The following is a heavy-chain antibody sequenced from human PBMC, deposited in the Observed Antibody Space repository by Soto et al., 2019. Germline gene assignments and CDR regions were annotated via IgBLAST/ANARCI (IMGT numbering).Heavy chain of an antibody. J-gene: IGHJ6*02. CDR1: GFTFSSYA. Sequence: PGGSLRLSCAASGFTFSSYAMSWVRQAPGKGLEWVSAISGSGGSTYYADSVKGRFTISRDNSKNTLYLQMNSLRAEDTAVYYCAKDSTSCPLCYYYYGMDVWGQGTTVTVSS. V-gene: IGHV3-23*01. CDR3: AKDSTSCPLCYYYYGMDV. D-gene: IGHD2-2*01. CDR2: ISGSGGST.